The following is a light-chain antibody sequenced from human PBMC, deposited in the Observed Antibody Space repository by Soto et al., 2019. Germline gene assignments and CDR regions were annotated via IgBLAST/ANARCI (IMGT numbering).Light chain of an antibody. CDR3: QPRLKLVT. Sequence: EIVLTQSPATLSLSPGDRATLSCRASQSVGDYVAWYHRKPGQPPMLLIYDASNSSTGIPARFSGSGSGTDFTLTISRLEPEDFAFYYCQPRLKLVTFGGGTEVEIK. V-gene: IGKV3-11*01. CDR1: QSVGDY. CDR2: DAS. J-gene: IGKJ4*01.